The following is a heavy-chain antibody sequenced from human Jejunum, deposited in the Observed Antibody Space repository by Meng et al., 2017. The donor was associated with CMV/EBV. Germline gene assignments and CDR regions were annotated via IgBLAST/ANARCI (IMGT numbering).Heavy chain of an antibody. D-gene: IGHD3-16*02. J-gene: IGHJ4*02. CDR1: GGSISTYY. Sequence: QGQLQDSGPGPVKPSETLSLTCAVSGGSISTYYWSWIRQPPGKGLEWIGNNYYSGSTNYNPSLASRVTISVDSSKNQFSLKLSSVTAADTAVYYCARHQNGGTYPLDYWGQGTLVTVSS. CDR2: NYYSGST. V-gene: IGHV4-59*08. CDR3: ARHQNGGTYPLDY.